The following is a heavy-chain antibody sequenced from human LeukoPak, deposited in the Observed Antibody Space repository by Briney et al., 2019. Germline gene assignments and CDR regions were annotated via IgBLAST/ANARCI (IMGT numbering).Heavy chain of an antibody. J-gene: IGHJ4*02. V-gene: IGHV4-34*01. CDR2: INHSGST. CDR1: GGSFSGYY. Sequence: PSETLSLTCAVYGGSFSGYYWSWIRQPPGKGLEWIGEINHSGSTNYNPSLKSRVTISVDMSKNQFSLKLSSVTAADTAVYYCARRGSAAGTGFDYWGQGTLVTVSS. D-gene: IGHD6-13*01. CDR3: ARRGSAAGTGFDY.